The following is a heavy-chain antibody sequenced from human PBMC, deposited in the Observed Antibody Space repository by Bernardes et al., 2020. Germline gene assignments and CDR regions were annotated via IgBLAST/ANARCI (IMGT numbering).Heavy chain of an antibody. J-gene: IGHJ4*02. V-gene: IGHV4-59*01. CDR1: GGSISSYY. Sequence: SETLSLTCTVSGGSISSYYWSWIRQPPGKGLEWIGYIYYSGSTNYNPSLKSRVTISVDTSKNQFSLKLSSVTAADTAVYYCARVRYYDFWSGPYYFDYWGQGTLVTVSS. CDR3: ARVRYYDFWSGPYYFDY. CDR2: IYYSGST. D-gene: IGHD3-3*01.